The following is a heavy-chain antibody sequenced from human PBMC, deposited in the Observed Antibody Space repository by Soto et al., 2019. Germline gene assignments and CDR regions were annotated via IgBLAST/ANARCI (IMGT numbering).Heavy chain of an antibody. CDR1: GASISSSIYY. J-gene: IGHJ4*02. CDR2: IFYSGNT. Sequence: SETLSLTCTVSGASISSSIYYWGWIRQPPGKGLEWIGSIFYSGNTYYNPSLRSRVTHSVDTSKNQLSLRLTSVTAADTAVYYCARHVSYTYGQTFPSYFDYWGLGTLVTGSS. D-gene: IGHD5-18*01. CDR3: ARHVSYTYGQTFPSYFDY. V-gene: IGHV4-39*01.